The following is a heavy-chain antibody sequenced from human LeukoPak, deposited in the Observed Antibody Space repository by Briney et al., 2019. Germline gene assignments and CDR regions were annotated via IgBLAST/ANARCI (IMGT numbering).Heavy chain of an antibody. CDR2: ISGSGGTT. CDR1: AFTFSNYW. Sequence: GGSLRLSCAASAFTFSNYWMSWVREAPGKGLEGFSAISGSGGTTYYADSVKGRFTISRDNSKSTLYLQMNSLRAEDTAVYYCAKLSTFGDLSRVRFDPWGQGTLVTVSS. V-gene: IGHV3-23*01. CDR3: AKLSTFGDLSRVRFDP. J-gene: IGHJ5*02. D-gene: IGHD3-10*01.